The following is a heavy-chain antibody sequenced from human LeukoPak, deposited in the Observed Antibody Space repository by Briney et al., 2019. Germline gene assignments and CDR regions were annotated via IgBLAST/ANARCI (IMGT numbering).Heavy chain of an antibody. Sequence: GGSLRLSCAASTFTFSSYAMHWVRHAPGKGLEWVAVISYDGSNKYYADSVKGRFTISRDNSKNTLYLQMNSLRAEDTAVYYCARAASTYSSRLDYWGQGTLVTVSS. V-gene: IGHV3-30-3*01. CDR2: ISYDGSNK. J-gene: IGHJ4*02. CDR3: ARAASTYSSRLDY. CDR1: TFTFSSYA. D-gene: IGHD6-13*01.